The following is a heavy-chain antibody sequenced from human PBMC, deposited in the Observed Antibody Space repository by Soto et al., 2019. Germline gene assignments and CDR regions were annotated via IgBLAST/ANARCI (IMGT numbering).Heavy chain of an antibody. CDR1: GGTFSSYA. D-gene: IGHD1-26*01. CDR2: IIPIFGTA. Sequence: QVQLVQSGAEVKKPGSSVKVSCKASGGTFSSYAISWVRQAPGQGLEWMGGIIPIFGTANYAQKFQGRVTITADESTSTAYMELSSLRSEDTAVYYCASEVGATMSYYYYGMDVWGQGTTVTVSS. J-gene: IGHJ6*02. CDR3: ASEVGATMSYYYYGMDV. V-gene: IGHV1-69*01.